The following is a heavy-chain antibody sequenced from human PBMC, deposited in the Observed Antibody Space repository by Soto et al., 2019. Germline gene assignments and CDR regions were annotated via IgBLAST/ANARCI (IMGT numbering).Heavy chain of an antibody. CDR3: AKDLYDYIWGSYRYHPFHYFDY. CDR1: GFTFSSYA. D-gene: IGHD3-16*02. Sequence: GGSLRLSCAASGFTFSSYAMSWVRQAPGKGLEWVSAISGSGGSTYYADSVKGRFTISRDNSKNTLYLQMNSLRAEDTAVYYCAKDLYDYIWGSYRYHPFHYFDYWGQGTLVTVSS. J-gene: IGHJ4*02. CDR2: ISGSGGST. V-gene: IGHV3-23*01.